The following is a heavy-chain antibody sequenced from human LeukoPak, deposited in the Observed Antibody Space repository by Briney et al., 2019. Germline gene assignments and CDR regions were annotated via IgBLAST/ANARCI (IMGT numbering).Heavy chain of an antibody. CDR1: GFTFSSYA. D-gene: IGHD5-18*01. V-gene: IGHV3-23*01. Sequence: GGSLRLSCAASGFTFSSYAMSLVRQAPGKGLEWVSAISGSGGSTYYADSVKGRFTISRDNSKNTLYLQMNSLRAEDTAVYYCAKAVDTAIFGSSREDYWGQGTLVTVSS. J-gene: IGHJ4*02. CDR2: ISGSGGST. CDR3: AKAVDTAIFGSSREDY.